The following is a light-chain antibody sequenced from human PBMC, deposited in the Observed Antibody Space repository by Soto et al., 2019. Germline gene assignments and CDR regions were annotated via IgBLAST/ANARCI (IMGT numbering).Light chain of an antibody. CDR2: DVT. V-gene: IGLV2-11*01. Sequence: QSALTQPRSVSGSPGQSVTISCTGTSSDVGGYTFVSWYQQHPGKAPKVMIYDVTKRPSGVPDRFSGSKSGNTASLTISGLQAEDEADNYCCSYAGGYPYVFGTGTKLTVL. CDR3: CSYAGGYPYV. CDR1: SSDVGGYTF. J-gene: IGLJ1*01.